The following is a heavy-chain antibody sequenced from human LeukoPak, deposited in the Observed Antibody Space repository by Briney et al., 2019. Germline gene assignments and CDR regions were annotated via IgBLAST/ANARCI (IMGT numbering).Heavy chain of an antibody. J-gene: IGHJ4*02. D-gene: IGHD2-15*01. CDR3: ARGARYPPLDY. CDR1: GGSISSSSYY. Sequence: SETLSLTCTVSGGSISSSSYYWGWIRQPPGKGLEWIGEINHSGSTNYNPSLKSRVTISVDTSKNQFPLKLSSVTAADTAVYYCARGARYPPLDYWGQGTLVTVSS. CDR2: INHSGST. V-gene: IGHV4-39*06.